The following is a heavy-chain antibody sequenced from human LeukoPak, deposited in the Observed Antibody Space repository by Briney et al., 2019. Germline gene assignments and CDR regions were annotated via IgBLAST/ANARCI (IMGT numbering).Heavy chain of an antibody. CDR3: ARHESAAAGTPIDY. V-gene: IGHV4-38-2*02. CDR1: GYSISSGYY. Sequence: PSETLSLTCTVSGYSISSGYYWGWIRQPPGKGLEWIGSIYHSGSTYYNPSLKSRVTISVDTSKNQFSLKLSSVTAADTAVYYCARHESAAAGTPIDYWGQGTLVTVSS. CDR2: IYHSGST. D-gene: IGHD6-13*01. J-gene: IGHJ4*02.